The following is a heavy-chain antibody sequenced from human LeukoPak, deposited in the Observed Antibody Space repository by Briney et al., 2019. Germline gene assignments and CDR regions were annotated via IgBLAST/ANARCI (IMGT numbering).Heavy chain of an antibody. CDR1: GFTFSTYG. V-gene: IGHV3-30*02. J-gene: IGHJ3*02. CDR2: IQYHGRDI. Sequence: AGGSLRLSCAASGFTFSTYGMHWVRQAPGKGLEWVAFIQYHGRDIFYADSVKGRFTISRDNSKNTLYLQMNSLRAEDTAVYYCAKDSSGYSQTGYAFDIWGQGTMVTVSS. CDR3: AKDSSGYSQTGYAFDI. D-gene: IGHD3-22*01.